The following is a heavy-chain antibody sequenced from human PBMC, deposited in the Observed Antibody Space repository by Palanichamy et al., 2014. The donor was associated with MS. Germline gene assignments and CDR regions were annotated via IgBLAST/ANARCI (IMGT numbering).Heavy chain of an antibody. V-gene: IGHV3-7*01. J-gene: IGHJ6*02. CDR3: VRDRGEGCTNGVCYSNPYYYGMDV. D-gene: IGHD2-8*01. CDR1: GFTFSSYW. CDR2: IKAKVESEK. Sequence: EVQLVESGGGLVQPGGSLRLSCAASGFTFSSYWMSWVRQGSREGAGSGWPNIKAKVESEKYYVDSVKGRFTISRDNAKNSLYLQMNSLRAGDTAVYYCVRDRGEGCTNGVCYSNPYYYGMDVWGQGTTVTVSS.